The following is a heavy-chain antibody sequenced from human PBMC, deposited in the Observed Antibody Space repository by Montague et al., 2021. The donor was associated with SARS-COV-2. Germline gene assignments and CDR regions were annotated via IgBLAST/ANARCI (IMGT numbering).Heavy chain of an antibody. CDR1: GDSVSNNSAA. D-gene: IGHD1-14*01. Sequence: CAISGDSVSNNSAAWNWIRQSPSRGLEWLGRTYYRSRWFNDYAVSIRSRITINPDTSKNQFSLQLNSVTPEDTAVYYCARATEWRGYYYYYYMDVWGKGTTVTVSS. CDR3: ARATEWRGYYYYYYMDV. J-gene: IGHJ6*03. CDR2: TYYRSRWFN. V-gene: IGHV6-1*01.